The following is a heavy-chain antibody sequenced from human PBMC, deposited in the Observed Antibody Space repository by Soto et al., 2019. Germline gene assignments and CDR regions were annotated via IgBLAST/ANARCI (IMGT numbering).Heavy chain of an antibody. D-gene: IGHD6-13*01. J-gene: IGHJ5*02. CDR1: GFTFSSYS. CDR2: IISSSSYL. CDR3: ARTSIAAAGTGWFDP. Sequence: EVQLVESGGGLVKPGGSLRLSCAASGFTFSSYSMNWVRQAPGKGLEWGSSIISSSSYLIYADSGKGRFTISKENAKNSLYLQMNSLRAEDTAVYYCARTSIAAAGTGWFDPWGQGTLVTVSS. V-gene: IGHV3-21*01.